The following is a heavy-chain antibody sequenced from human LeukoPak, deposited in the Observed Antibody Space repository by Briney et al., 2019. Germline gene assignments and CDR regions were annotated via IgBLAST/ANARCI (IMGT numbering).Heavy chain of an antibody. Sequence: ASVKVSCKASGFTFTGYYIHWVRQAPGQGLEWMGWINANNGDTNYAQKFRGWVTMTRDTSLSTAYMELYRLRSDDTAVYYCARDGATVATPFFDYWGQGTLVTVSS. J-gene: IGHJ4*02. CDR3: ARDGATVATPFFDY. CDR1: GFTFTGYY. V-gene: IGHV1-2*04. CDR2: INANNGDT. D-gene: IGHD4-17*01.